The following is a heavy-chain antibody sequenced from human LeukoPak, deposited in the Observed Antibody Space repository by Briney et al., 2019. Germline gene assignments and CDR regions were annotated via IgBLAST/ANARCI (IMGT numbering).Heavy chain of an antibody. CDR1: GFTFSTYE. CDR3: ARVLITFGGVIANGAFDI. CDR2: INSRSSII. V-gene: IGHV3-48*03. D-gene: IGHD3-16*02. J-gene: IGHJ3*02. Sequence: PGGSLRLSCAASGFTFSTYEMNWDRQAPGKGLEWVSYINSRSSIIYYADSVKGRFTISRDNARNSLYLQMNSLRAEDTAVYYCARVLITFGGVIANGAFDIWGQGTMATVSS.